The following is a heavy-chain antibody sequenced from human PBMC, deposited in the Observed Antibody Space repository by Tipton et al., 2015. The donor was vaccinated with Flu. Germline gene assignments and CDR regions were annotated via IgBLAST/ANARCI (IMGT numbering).Heavy chain of an antibody. D-gene: IGHD3-22*01. Sequence: TLSLTCTVSGYSISSGYYWGWIRQPPGKGLEWSGSIYHSGSTYYNPSLKSRVTISVDTSKNQFSLKLSSVTAADTAVYYCARDGAGAYYDSSGYDYWGQGTLVTVSS. J-gene: IGHJ4*02. CDR3: ARDGAGAYYDSSGYDY. CDR2: IYHSGST. V-gene: IGHV4-38-2*02. CDR1: GYSISSGYY.